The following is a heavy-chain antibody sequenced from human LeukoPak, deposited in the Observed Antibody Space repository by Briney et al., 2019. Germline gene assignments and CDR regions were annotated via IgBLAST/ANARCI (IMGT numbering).Heavy chain of an antibody. D-gene: IGHD3-10*01. CDR3: AKPKTAEYYYGSEDSYYFDY. CDR2: ISYDGSNK. CDR1: GFTFSSYA. J-gene: IGHJ4*02. Sequence: GGSLRLSCAASGFTFSSYAMHWVRQAPGKGLEWVAVISYDGSNKYYADSVKGRFTISRDNSKNTLYLQMNSLRAEDTAVYYCAKPKTAEYYYGSEDSYYFDYWGQGTLVTVSS. V-gene: IGHV3-30*04.